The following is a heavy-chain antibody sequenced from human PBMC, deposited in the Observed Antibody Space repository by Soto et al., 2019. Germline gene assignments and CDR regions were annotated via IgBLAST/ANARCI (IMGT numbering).Heavy chain of an antibody. J-gene: IGHJ4*02. CDR2: ISSSGSTI. CDR1: GFTFSDYY. D-gene: IGHD3-16*02. V-gene: IGHV3-11*01. CDR3: ARRPLNYDYIWGSYRYGGYFDY. Sequence: QVQLVESGGGLVKPGGSLRLSCAASGFTFSDYYMSWIRQAPGKGLEWVSYISSSGSTIYYADSVKGRFTISRDNAKNSLYLQMNSLRAEDTAVYYCARRPLNYDYIWGSYRYGGYFDYWGQGTLVTVSS.